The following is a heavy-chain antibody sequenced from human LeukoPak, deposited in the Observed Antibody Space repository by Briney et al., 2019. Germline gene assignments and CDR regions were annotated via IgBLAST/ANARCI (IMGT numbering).Heavy chain of an antibody. CDR1: GFTFSSSA. J-gene: IGHJ4*02. D-gene: IGHD6-13*01. Sequence: GGSLRLSCAASGFTFSSSAMSWVRQAPGKGPEWVSGISGNGGTTYYADSVKGRFTISRDNSKNTLYLQMNSLRDEDTALYYCAKDRLVHDSWGQGTLVTVSS. CDR2: ISGNGGTT. CDR3: AKDRLVHDS. V-gene: IGHV3-23*01.